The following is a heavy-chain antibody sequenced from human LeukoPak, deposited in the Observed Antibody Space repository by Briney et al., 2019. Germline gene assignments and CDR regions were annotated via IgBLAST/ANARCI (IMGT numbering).Heavy chain of an antibody. J-gene: IGHJ4*02. CDR3: ARARETVGIDD. Sequence: SDTLSLTCTVSGYSISSGYYWGWIRPSPGKGLEWIGEINDSGSTKYNSSLKSRVTGSVDTSNNQFSLKLTSVTAADTAVYYCARARETVGIDDWGQGTLVTVSS. V-gene: IGHV4-38-2*02. CDR2: INDSGST. D-gene: IGHD1-26*01. CDR1: GYSISSGYY.